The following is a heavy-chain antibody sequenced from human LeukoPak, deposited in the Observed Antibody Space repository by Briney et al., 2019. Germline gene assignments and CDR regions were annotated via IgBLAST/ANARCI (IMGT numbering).Heavy chain of an antibody. D-gene: IGHD1-7*01. V-gene: IGHV3-74*01. CDR2: ISGDGSST. CDR1: GFTFSSYW. J-gene: IGHJ4*02. CDR3: ARGGWGTAIDY. Sequence: PGGSLRLSCAASGFTFSSYWMHWVRQAPGKGLVWVSYISGDGSSTTYADSVKGRFTISRDNAKNTLDLQMNSPRAEDTAVYYCARGGWGTAIDYWAQGTLVTVSS.